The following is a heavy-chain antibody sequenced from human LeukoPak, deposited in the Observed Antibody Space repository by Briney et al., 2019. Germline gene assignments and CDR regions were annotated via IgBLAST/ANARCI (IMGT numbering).Heavy chain of an antibody. CDR3: TYAFWSGYYTRNFDY. V-gene: IGHV3-73*01. D-gene: IGHD3-3*01. J-gene: IGHJ4*02. Sequence: GGSLKLSCAASGFTFSGSAMHWVRQASGKGLEWVGRIRSKANSYATAYAASVKGRFTISRDDSKNTAYLQMNSLKTEDTAVYYCTYAFWSGYYTRNFDYWGQGALVTVSS. CDR1: GFTFSGSA. CDR2: IRSKANSYAT.